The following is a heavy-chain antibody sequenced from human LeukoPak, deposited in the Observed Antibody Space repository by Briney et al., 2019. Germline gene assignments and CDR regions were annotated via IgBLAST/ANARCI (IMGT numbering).Heavy chain of an antibody. CDR1: GFSFRSCW. CDR3: ASLVGGYYPPVEAFDV. Sequence: GGSLRLSCAASGFSFRSCWMHWVRQAPGKELVWVSRINGDGSTTNYADSVRGRFTISRDKAKNTLYLQMNSLRADDSAVYFCASLVGGYYPPVEAFDVWGQGTMVTVSS. V-gene: IGHV3-74*01. CDR2: INGDGSTT. J-gene: IGHJ3*01. D-gene: IGHD3-3*01.